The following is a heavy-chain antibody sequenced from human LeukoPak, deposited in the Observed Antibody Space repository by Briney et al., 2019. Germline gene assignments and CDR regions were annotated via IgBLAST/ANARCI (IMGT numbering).Heavy chain of an antibody. Sequence: PGGSLRLSCVASGFTFSTYCMSWVRQAPGKGLEWVANIKQDGREKYYMDSVKGRFTISRDNAKNSLYLQMNSLRAEDTAVYYCARELEWLSLYYYYGMDVWGQGTTVTVSS. D-gene: IGHD3-3*01. CDR2: IKQDGREK. J-gene: IGHJ6*02. CDR3: ARELEWLSLYYYYGMDV. CDR1: GFTFSTYC. V-gene: IGHV3-7*01.